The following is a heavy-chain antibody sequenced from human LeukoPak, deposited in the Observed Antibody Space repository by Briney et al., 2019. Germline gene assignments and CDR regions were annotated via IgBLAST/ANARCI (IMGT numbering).Heavy chain of an antibody. D-gene: IGHD3-22*01. Sequence: GRSLRLSCAASGFKFDDYAMHWVRQAPGKGLEWVSGISWNSGSIGYADSVKGRFTISRDNAKNSLYLQMNSLRAEDTALYYCAKGDLTYYYDSSGYSTHFDYWGQGTLVTVSS. V-gene: IGHV3-9*01. CDR2: ISWNSGSI. CDR3: AKGDLTYYYDSSGYSTHFDY. J-gene: IGHJ4*02. CDR1: GFKFDDYA.